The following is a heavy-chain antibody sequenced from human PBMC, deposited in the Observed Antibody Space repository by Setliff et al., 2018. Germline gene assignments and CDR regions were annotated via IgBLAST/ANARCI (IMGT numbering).Heavy chain of an antibody. V-gene: IGHV1-3*01. J-gene: IGHJ4*02. CDR1: GYVFSAYY. Sequence: ASVKVSCKASGYVFSAYYIYWVRQAPGQGLEWMGWINPGNGNTKYSQKFQGRVTITRDTSASTAYMELSSLRSEDTAVYYCARGSRGFDYWGQGALVTVSS. CDR3: ARGSRGFDY. CDR2: INPGNGNT.